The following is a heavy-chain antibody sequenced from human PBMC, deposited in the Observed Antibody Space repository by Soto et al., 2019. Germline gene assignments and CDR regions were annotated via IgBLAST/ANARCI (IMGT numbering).Heavy chain of an antibody. V-gene: IGHV3-21*01. J-gene: IGHJ4*02. CDR3: ARDLYGDYSFDY. CDR2: ISSSSSYI. CDR1: GFTFISYT. Sequence: EVQLVESGGGLVKPGGSLRLSCAASGFTFISYTMNWVRQAPGKGLEWVSSISSSSSYIYYADSVKGRFTISRDNAKNSLYLQMNGLRAEDTAVDYCARDLYGDYSFDYWGRGTLVTVSS. D-gene: IGHD4-17*01.